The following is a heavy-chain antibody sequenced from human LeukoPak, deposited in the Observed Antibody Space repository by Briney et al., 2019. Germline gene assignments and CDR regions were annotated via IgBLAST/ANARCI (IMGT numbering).Heavy chain of an antibody. CDR2: INPNSGGT. D-gene: IGHD3-3*01. Sequence: ASVKVSCQASGCSFTAYYIHLVRQAPGQPLEWTGWINPNSGGTASAGKFGGRVTMSRDTCLRTSYLEVRRLKSDDTAVYYCTRETGANYDPGAFDVWGQGKMVTVSS. J-gene: IGHJ3*01. CDR3: TRETGANYDPGAFDV. V-gene: IGHV1-2*02. CDR1: GCSFTAYY.